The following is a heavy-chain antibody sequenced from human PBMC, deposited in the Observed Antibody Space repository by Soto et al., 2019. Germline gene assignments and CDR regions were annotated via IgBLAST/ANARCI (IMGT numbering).Heavy chain of an antibody. V-gene: IGHV1-8*01. CDR3: ARGGRYDPYYYYYGMDV. Sequence: SVKVSCKASGYTFTSYDINWVRQATGQGLEWMGWMNPNSGNTGYAQKFQGRVTMTRNTSISTAYMELSSLRSEDTAVYYCARGGRYDPYYYYYGMDVWGQGTTVTVSS. CDR2: MNPNSGNT. D-gene: IGHD1-26*01. CDR1: GYTFTSYD. J-gene: IGHJ6*02.